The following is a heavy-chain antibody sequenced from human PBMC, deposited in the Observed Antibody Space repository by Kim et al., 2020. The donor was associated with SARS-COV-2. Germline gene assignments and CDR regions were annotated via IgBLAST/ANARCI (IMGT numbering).Heavy chain of an antibody. J-gene: IGHJ3*02. D-gene: IGHD3-10*01. CDR3: ARAPWAMVRGVHDAFDI. Sequence: GGSLRLSCAASGFTFSSYWMSWVRQAPGKGLEWVANIKQDGSEKYYVDSVKGRFTISRDNAKNSLYLQMNSLRAEDTAVYYCARAPWAMVRGVHDAFDIWGQGTMVTVSS. V-gene: IGHV3-7*01. CDR1: GFTFSSYW. CDR2: IKQDGSEK.